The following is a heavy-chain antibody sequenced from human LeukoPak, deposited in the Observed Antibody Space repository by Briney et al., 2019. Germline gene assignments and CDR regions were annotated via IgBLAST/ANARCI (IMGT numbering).Heavy chain of an antibody. CDR3: AKRPAAVRGVIPYLDY. Sequence: GGSLRLSCAASGFTFNNYNMSWVRQAPGKGLEWVSTISAGGSTYYADSVKGRFTISRDNSKNTLFLQMNSLRAEDTAIYYCAKRPAAVRGVIPYLDYWGQGTLVTVSS. CDR2: ISAGGST. V-gene: IGHV3-23*01. D-gene: IGHD3-10*02. J-gene: IGHJ4*02. CDR1: GFTFNNYN.